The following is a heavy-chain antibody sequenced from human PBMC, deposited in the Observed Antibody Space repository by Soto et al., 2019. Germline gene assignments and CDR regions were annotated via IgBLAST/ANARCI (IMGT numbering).Heavy chain of an antibody. V-gene: IGHV3-21*01. CDR3: AGGQLLEWLQLYYYRMDV. Sequence: GGSLRLSCAASGFTFSSYSMNWVRQAPGKGLEWVSSISSSSSYIYYADSVKGRFTISRDNAKNSLYLQMNSLRAEDTAVYYCAGGQLLEWLQLYYYRMDVWGQGTTVTVSS. CDR1: GFTFSSYS. D-gene: IGHD3-3*01. CDR2: ISSSSSYI. J-gene: IGHJ6*02.